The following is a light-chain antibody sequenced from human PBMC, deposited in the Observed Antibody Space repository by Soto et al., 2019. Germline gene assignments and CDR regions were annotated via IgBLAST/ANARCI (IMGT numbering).Light chain of an antibody. CDR1: SSNIGAGYH. V-gene: IGLV1-40*01. J-gene: IGLJ2*01. CDR2: DST. CDR3: QSYDSSLGVV. Sequence: QSVLTQPPSVSGAPGQRVIISCTGSSSNIGAGYHVHWYQPLPGPAPKLLIYDSTARPSGVPDRFSGSKSVTSASLAITGLQAEDEADYYCQSYDSSLGVVFGGGTKLTVL.